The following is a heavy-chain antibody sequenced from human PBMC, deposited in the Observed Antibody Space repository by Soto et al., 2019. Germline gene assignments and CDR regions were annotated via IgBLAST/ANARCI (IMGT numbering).Heavy chain of an antibody. V-gene: IGHV3-23*01. J-gene: IGHJ6*03. Sequence: GGSLRLSCAASGFTFSSYAMSWVRQAPGKGLEWVSAISGSGGSTYYADSVKGRFTISGENSKNTLYLQMNSLRAEDTAVYYCAKVGSGGSTEGYYYYMDVWGKGTTVTVSS. D-gene: IGHD3-10*01. CDR1: GFTFSSYA. CDR2: ISGSGGST. CDR3: AKVGSGGSTEGYYYYMDV.